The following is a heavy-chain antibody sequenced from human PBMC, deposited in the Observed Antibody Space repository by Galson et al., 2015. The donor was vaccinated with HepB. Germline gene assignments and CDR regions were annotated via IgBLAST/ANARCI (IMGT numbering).Heavy chain of an antibody. J-gene: IGHJ6*02. D-gene: IGHD4/OR15-4a*01. V-gene: IGHV3-21*01. CDR1: GFTFSTYS. CDR2: ISSTSSYI. Sequence: SLRLSCAASGFTFSTYSMNWVRQAPGKGLEWVSSISSTSSYIYHADSLKGRFTISRDNAKNSLYLQMNSLRAEDTAVYYCARVVALTTYYCGMDIWGQGTTVTVSS. CDR3: ARVVALTTYYCGMDI.